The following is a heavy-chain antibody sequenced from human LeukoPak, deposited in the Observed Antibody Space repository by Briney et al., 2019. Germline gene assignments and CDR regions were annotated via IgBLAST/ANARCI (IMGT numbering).Heavy chain of an antibody. CDR3: ASARNYYDSSGYYSESFDY. V-gene: IGHV1-69*05. J-gene: IGHJ4*02. CDR2: IIPIFGTA. D-gene: IGHD3-22*01. Sequence: SVKVSCKASGGTFSSYAISWVRQAPGQGLEWMGRIIPIFGTANYAQKFQGRVTITTDESTSTAYTELSSLRSEDTAVYYCASARNYYDSSGYYSESFDYWGQRTLVTVSS. CDR1: GGTFSSYA.